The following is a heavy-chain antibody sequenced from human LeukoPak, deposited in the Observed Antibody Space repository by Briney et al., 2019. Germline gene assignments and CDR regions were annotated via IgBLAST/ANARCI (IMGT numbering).Heavy chain of an antibody. CDR2: IYYSGST. D-gene: IGHD3-22*01. CDR3: ASYYDSSGYYPFDY. J-gene: IGHJ4*02. Sequence: PETLSLTCTVSGGSISSYYWSWIRQPPGKGLEWIGYIYYSGSTNYNPSLKSRVTISVDTSKNQFSLELSSVTAADTAVYYCASYYDSSGYYPFDYWGQGTLVTVSS. CDR1: GGSISSYY. V-gene: IGHV4-59*01.